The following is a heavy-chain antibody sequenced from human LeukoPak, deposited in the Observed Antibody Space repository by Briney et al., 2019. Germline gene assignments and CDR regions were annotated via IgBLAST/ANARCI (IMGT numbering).Heavy chain of an antibody. CDR1: GFSVSDYW. D-gene: IGHD3-10*02. V-gene: IGHV3-74*03. Sequence: GGSLRLSCAASGFSVSDYWTNWVRQVPGKGLVWISRFSADGRIITYADSVKGRFTSSRDNAKNSLYLQMNSLRAEDTAVYYCAELSITMIGGVWGKGTTVTISS. CDR2: FSADGRII. J-gene: IGHJ6*04. CDR3: AELSITMIGGV.